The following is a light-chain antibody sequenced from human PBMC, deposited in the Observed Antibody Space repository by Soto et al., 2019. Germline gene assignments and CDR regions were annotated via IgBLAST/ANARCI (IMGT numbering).Light chain of an antibody. CDR2: EVS. Sequence: QSALTQPTSVSGSPGQSITISCTGTSSDVGGYNYVSWYQQHPGKVPKVMIFEVSNRPSGISHRFSGSKSGNTASLTISGVQAEDEAGYYCSSYTTSGTLVFGGGTKVTVL. V-gene: IGLV2-14*01. CDR3: SSYTTSGTLV. J-gene: IGLJ2*01. CDR1: SSDVGGYNY.